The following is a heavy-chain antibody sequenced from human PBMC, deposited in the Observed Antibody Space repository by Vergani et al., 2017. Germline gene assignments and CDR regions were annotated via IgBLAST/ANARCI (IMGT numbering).Heavy chain of an antibody. CDR3: ARERGSDGAFDI. Sequence: QVQLVQSGAEVKKPGASVKVSCKASGYNFTSYYMHWVRQAPGQGLEWMGIINPSGGSTSYAQKFQGRVTMTRDTSTSTVYMELRSLRSEDTAVYYCARERGSDGAFDIWGQGTMVTVSS. D-gene: IGHD3-16*01. CDR2: INPSGGST. V-gene: IGHV1-46*01. CDR1: GYNFTSYY. J-gene: IGHJ3*02.